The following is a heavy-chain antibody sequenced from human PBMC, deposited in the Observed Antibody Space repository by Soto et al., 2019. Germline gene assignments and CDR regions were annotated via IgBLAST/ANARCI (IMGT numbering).Heavy chain of an antibody. Sequence: WGSLRLSCAASGFTVISHYIIFFRQTPGKGLEWVSILYASDSTFYADSVEGRFTISRDNSKNTVYLQLNSLRAEDTAVYYCATTVTRLIAFDVWGQGTMVTVSS. V-gene: IGHV3-53*01. CDR2: LYASDST. J-gene: IGHJ3*01. CDR3: ATTVTRLIAFDV. D-gene: IGHD4-17*01. CDR1: GFTVISHY.